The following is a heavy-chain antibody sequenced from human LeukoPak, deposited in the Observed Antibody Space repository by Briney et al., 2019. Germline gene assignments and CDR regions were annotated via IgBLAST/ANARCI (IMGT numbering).Heavy chain of an antibody. CDR2: INHSGST. D-gene: IGHD2-21*02. J-gene: IGHJ1*01. CDR3: ARAGGDRWYFQH. V-gene: IGHV4-34*01. Sequence: PSETLSLTCAVYGGSFSGYYWSWIRQPPGKGLEWIGEINHSGSTNYNPSLKSRVTISVDTSKNQFSLKLSSVTAADTAVYYCARAGGDRWYFQHWGQGTLVTVSS. CDR1: GGSFSGYY.